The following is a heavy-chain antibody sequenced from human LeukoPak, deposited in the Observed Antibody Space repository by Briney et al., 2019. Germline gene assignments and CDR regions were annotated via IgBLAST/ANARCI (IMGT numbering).Heavy chain of an antibody. J-gene: IGHJ3*02. CDR2: IIPIFGTA. Sequence: SVKVFCKASGGTFSSYAISWVRQAPGQGLEWMGGIIPIFGTANYAQKIQGSVTVTSEESTSTAYMELSSLMSEDTAVYYCARDWSIVGAFDAFDIWGQGQWSPSLQ. CDR1: GGTFSSYA. D-gene: IGHD1-26*01. V-gene: IGHV1-69*13. CDR3: ARDWSIVGAFDAFDI.